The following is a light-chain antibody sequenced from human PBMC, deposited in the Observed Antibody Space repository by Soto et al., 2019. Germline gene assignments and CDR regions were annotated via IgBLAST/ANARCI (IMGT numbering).Light chain of an antibody. CDR1: QSISSY. V-gene: IGKV1-39*01. CDR2: TTS. J-gene: IGKJ1*01. Sequence: DIQMTQSPSSLSASVGDRVTITCRASQSISSYLNWCQQKPGKAPKLLIYTTSSLQGGVPSRFSGSGSGPDFTLTIRSLQPEDFATYYCQQSYSTVWTFGQGTKVGIK. CDR3: QQSYSTVWT.